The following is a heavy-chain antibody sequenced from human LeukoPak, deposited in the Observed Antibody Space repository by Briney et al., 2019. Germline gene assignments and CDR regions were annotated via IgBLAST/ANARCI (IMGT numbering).Heavy chain of an antibody. CDR3: ARDLSTVTTPRFWYFDL. J-gene: IGHJ2*01. V-gene: IGHV3-11*04. D-gene: IGHD4-17*01. CDR1: GFTFGDYY. CDR2: INPPSTSI. Sequence: GGSLRLSCQTSGFTFGDYYMSWIRQARGKGPEWLAFINPPSTSILYSDSVKGRFTISRDNTLKSVYLQMTSLRAGDTATYFCARDLSTVTTPRFWYFDLWGRGTLVTVSS.